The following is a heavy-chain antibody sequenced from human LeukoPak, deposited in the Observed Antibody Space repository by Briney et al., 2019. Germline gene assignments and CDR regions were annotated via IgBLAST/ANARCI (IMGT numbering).Heavy chain of an antibody. CDR1: GFTFSSYG. CDR2: IWYDGSNK. CDR3: ARDRGLWFGERPVIYWFDP. D-gene: IGHD3-10*01. J-gene: IGHJ5*02. V-gene: IGHV3-33*01. Sequence: GGSLRLSCAASGFTFSSYGMHWVRQAPGKGLEWVAVIWYDGSNKYYADSVKGRFTISRDNSKNTLYLQMNSLRAEDTAVYYCARDRGLWFGERPVIYWFDPWGQGTLVTVSS.